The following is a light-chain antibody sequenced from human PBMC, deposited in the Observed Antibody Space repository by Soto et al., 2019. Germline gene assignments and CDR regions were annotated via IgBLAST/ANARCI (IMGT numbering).Light chain of an antibody. CDR2: GAS. J-gene: IGKJ2*01. Sequence: EIVLTQSPGTLSLTQGERATLSCRASQSVSSRNLAWYRQKPGQAPSLLIYGASNRATGIPDRFSGSGSGTDFTLTISRLEPEDFAVYYCLRYGDSPPAYTFGQGTKLEIK. V-gene: IGKV3-20*01. CDR1: QSVSSRN. CDR3: LRYGDSPPAYT.